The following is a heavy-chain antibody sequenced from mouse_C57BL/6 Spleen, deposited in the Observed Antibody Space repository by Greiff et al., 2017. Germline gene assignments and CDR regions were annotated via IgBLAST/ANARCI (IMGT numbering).Heavy chain of an antibody. CDR2: FHPYNDDT. CDR3: AITTVVARAMDY. Sequence: VKLMESGAELVKPGASVKMSCKASGYTFTTYPIEWMKQNHGKSLEWIGNFHPYNDDTKYNEKFKGKATLTVEKSSSTVYLELSRLTSDDSAVYYCAITTVVARAMDYWGQGTSVTVSS. J-gene: IGHJ4*01. CDR1: GYTFTTYP. V-gene: IGHV1-47*01. D-gene: IGHD1-1*01.